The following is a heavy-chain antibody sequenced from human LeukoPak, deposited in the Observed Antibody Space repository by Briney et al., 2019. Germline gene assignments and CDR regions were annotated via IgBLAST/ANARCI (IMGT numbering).Heavy chain of an antibody. V-gene: IGHV4-4*07. CDR3: ARGGAYYSGSGSRYWYFDV. Sequence: SETLFLTCTVAGGSLSTFYWSWVRQPAGKRLEWIGRVCATGHRNQNPSLQSRVTMSMDTSKNQFSLTLRSVTAADTALYYCARGGAYYSGSGSRYWYFDVWGPGTLVTISS. CDR1: GGSLSTFY. J-gene: IGHJ2*01. CDR2: VCATGHR. D-gene: IGHD3-10*01.